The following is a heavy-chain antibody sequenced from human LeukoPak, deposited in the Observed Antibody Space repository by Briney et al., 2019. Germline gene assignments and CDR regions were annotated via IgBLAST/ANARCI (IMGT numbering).Heavy chain of an antibody. CDR3: ASRYYYGSGSSTHYYGMDV. J-gene: IGHJ6*02. Sequence: GASVKVSCKASGFTFTGYYMHWVRQAPGQGVEGMGWINPNSGDTHYTQNFQGRVTMTRDTSISTAYMELSSLRSEDTAVYYCASRYYYGSGSSTHYYGMDVWGQGTTVTVSS. V-gene: IGHV1-2*02. CDR1: GFTFTGYY. CDR2: INPNSGDT. D-gene: IGHD3-10*01.